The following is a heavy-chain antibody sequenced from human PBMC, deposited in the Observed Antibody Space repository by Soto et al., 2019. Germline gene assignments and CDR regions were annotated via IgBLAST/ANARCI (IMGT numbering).Heavy chain of an antibody. D-gene: IGHD6-6*01. CDR1: GFTFSSYW. J-gene: IGHJ4*02. CDR2: IKPDGSEK. CDR3: ARDEARPLGY. Sequence: EVQPVESGGGLVQPGGSLRLSCAASGFTFSSYWMSWVRQAPGKGLEWVANIKPDGSEKYYVDSVRGRFTISRDNVENSLNLQMNSLRAEDAALYYCARDEARPLGYWGQGTLVTVSS. V-gene: IGHV3-7*01.